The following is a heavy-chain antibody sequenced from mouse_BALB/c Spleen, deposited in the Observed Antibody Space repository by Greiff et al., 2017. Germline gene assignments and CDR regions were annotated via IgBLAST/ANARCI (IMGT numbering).Heavy chain of an antibody. CDR3: ARSYDGYLLAY. D-gene: IGHD2-3*01. Sequence: QVQLQQSGAELVRPGTSVKVSCKASGYAFTNYLIEWIKQRPGQGLEWIGVIDPGSGGTNYNEKFKGKATLTADKSSSTAYMQFSSLTSDDSAVYFCARSYDGYLLAYWGQGTLVTVSA. CDR1: GYAFTNYL. J-gene: IGHJ3*01. V-gene: IGHV1-54*01. CDR2: IDPGSGGT.